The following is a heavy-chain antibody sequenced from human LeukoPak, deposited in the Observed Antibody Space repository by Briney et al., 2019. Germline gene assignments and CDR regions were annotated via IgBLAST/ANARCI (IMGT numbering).Heavy chain of an antibody. CDR1: GFTFDDYG. Sequence: PGGSLRLSCAASGFTFDDYGMSWVRQAPGKGLEWVSGINWNGGSTGYADSVKGRFTISRDNAKNSLYLQMNSLRAEDTALYYCARELSRRLHYGSGSYGVGLRWFDPWGQGTLVTVSS. V-gene: IGHV3-20*04. CDR3: ARELSRRLHYGSGSYGVGLRWFDP. D-gene: IGHD3-10*01. J-gene: IGHJ5*02. CDR2: INWNGGST.